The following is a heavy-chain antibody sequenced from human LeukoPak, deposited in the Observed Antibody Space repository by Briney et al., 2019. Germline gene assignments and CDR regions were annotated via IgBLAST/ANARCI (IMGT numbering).Heavy chain of an antibody. CDR3: ARPRLAMVRGRANQWWFDP. J-gene: IGHJ5*02. Sequence: ASVKVSCKASGYTFTGCYMHWVRQAPGQGLEWMGWINPNSGGTNYAQKFLGRVTMTRDTSISTAYMELSRLRSDDTAVYYCARPRLAMVRGRANQWWFDPWGQGTLVTVS. CDR2: INPNSGGT. D-gene: IGHD3-10*01. V-gene: IGHV1-2*02. CDR1: GYTFTGCY.